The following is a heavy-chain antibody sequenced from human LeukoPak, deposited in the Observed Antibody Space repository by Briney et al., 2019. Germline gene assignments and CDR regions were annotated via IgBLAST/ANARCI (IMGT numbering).Heavy chain of an antibody. CDR1: GFTFDDYA. J-gene: IGHJ1*01. D-gene: IGHD2-8*02. V-gene: IGHV3-33*08. Sequence: PGGSLRLSCAASGFTFDDYAMHWVRQAPGKGLEWVAVIWFDGSKKYSADSVKGRFTISRDSSKNTLYLQMNSLRVEDTAVYYCATEGADVLKGGNFRHWGQGTLVTVSS. CDR2: IWFDGSKK. CDR3: ATEGADVLKGGNFRH.